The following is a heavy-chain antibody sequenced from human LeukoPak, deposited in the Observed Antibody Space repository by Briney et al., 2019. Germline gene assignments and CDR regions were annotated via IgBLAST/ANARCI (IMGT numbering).Heavy chain of an antibody. Sequence: GGSLRLSCAASGFTFDEYAIHWVRQAPGKGLEWVSLISGDGVRTFYRDSVKGRFTISRDNSKNSLYLQMNSLRTEDTALYHCAKDLTSVYDAFNIWGQGTMVTVSS. V-gene: IGHV3-43*02. J-gene: IGHJ3*02. CDR2: ISGDGVRT. CDR3: AKDLTSVYDAFNI. CDR1: GFTFDEYA.